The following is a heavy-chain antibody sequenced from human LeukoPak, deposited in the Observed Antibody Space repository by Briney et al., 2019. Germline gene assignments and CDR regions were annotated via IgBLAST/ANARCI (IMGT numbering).Heavy chain of an antibody. D-gene: IGHD3-10*01. CDR2: INPSGGST. J-gene: IGHJ6*02. V-gene: IGHV1-46*01. CDR1: GYTFTSYY. CDR3: ATRWMVRGLKYGMGV. Sequence: ASVKVSCKASGYTFTSYYMHWVRQAPGQGLEWMGIINPSGGSTSYAQKFQGRVTMTRDTSTSTVYMELSSLRSEDTAVYYCATRWMVRGLKYGMGVWGQGTTVTVSS.